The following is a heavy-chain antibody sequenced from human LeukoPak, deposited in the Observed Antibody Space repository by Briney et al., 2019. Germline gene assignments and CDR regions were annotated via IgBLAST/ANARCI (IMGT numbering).Heavy chain of an antibody. CDR2: INPNSGGT. Sequence: ASVTVSCKASGYTFTGYYMHWVRQAPGQGLEWMGWINPNSGGTNYAQKFQGRVTMTRDTSISTAYMELSRLRSDDTAVYYCAVKGYDSSGYYVFDYWGQGTLVTVS. D-gene: IGHD3-22*01. CDR3: AVKGYDSSGYYVFDY. V-gene: IGHV1-2*02. J-gene: IGHJ4*02. CDR1: GYTFTGYY.